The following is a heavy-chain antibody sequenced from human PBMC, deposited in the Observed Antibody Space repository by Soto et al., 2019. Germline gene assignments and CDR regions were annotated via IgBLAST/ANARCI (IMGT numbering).Heavy chain of an antibody. CDR1: GGSISTYF. CDR3: ARGLLAGYYFYGMDV. CDR2: IYYSGST. Sequence: SETLSLTCTVSGGSISTYFWSWIRQPPGKGLEWIGYIYYSGSTNYNPSLESRVTMSVDTSKNQLSLKLSSVTAADTAVYYCARGLLAGYYFYGMDVWGQGTTVIVSS. J-gene: IGHJ6*02. V-gene: IGHV4-59*01.